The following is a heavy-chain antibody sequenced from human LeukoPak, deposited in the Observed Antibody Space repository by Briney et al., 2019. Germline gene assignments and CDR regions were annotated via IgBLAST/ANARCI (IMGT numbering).Heavy chain of an antibody. CDR2: IYYSGTT. D-gene: IGHD2-15*01. J-gene: IGHJ4*02. CDR3: AQGYCSGGSCHPGSY. V-gene: IGHV4-39*01. CDR1: GGSISSSSYY. Sequence: SETLSLTCTVSGGSISSSSYYWGWIRQPPGKGLEWIGSIYYSGTTYYNPSLESRVTISVDTSKNQFSLKLSSVTAADTAVYYCAQGYCSGGSCHPGSYWGQGTLVTVSS.